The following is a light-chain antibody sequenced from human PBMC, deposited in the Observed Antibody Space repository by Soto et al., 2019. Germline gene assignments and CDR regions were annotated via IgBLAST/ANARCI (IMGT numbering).Light chain of an antibody. CDR2: EGS. V-gene: IGLV2-23*01. CDR3: CSYASSTTLV. CDR1: SNDVGSYNL. Sequence: QSALTQPASVSGSPGQSITIPCTGTSNDVGSYNLVSWYQQHPGKAPKFLIYEGSKRPSGVSSRFSGSTSGYTASLTISGLQAEDEAHYYCCSYASSTTLVFGGGTKLTVL. J-gene: IGLJ2*01.